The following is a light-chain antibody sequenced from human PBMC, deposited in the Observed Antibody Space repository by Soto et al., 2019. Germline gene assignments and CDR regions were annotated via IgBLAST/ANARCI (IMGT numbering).Light chain of an antibody. CDR3: SSYTSSSLSV. CDR1: SSDVGGYNS. CDR2: EVS. Sequence: QSVLTQPASVSGSPGQSITISCTGTSSDVGGYNSVSWYQQHPGKAPKLMIYEVSHRPSGVSHRFSGSKSGNTASLTISGLQAEDEADYYCSSYTSSSLSVFGTGTKVTV. J-gene: IGLJ1*01. V-gene: IGLV2-14*01.